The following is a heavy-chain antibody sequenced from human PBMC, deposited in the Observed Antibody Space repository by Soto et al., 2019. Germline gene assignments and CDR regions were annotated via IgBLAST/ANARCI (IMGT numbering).Heavy chain of an antibody. V-gene: IGHV4-59*01. Sequence: QVQLQESGPGLVKPSETLSLTCTVSGGSISSYYWSWIRQPPGKGLEWIGYIYYSGSTNYNPSLKSRVTISVDTSKNQFSLKLSSVTAADTAVYYCARGQWLPQGYYYGMDVWGQGTTVTVSS. CDR1: GGSISSYY. CDR2: IYYSGST. J-gene: IGHJ6*02. D-gene: IGHD6-19*01. CDR3: ARGQWLPQGYYYGMDV.